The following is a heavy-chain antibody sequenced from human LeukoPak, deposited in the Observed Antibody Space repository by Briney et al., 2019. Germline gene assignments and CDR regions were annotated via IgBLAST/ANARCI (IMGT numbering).Heavy chain of an antibody. V-gene: IGHV3-11*01. Sequence: GGSLRLSCAASGSTFSEYYMSWLRQAPGKGLEWISYISSYDGTIHYADSVKGRFTISRDNAENSLFLQMDSLRAEDTAMYYCARDRFGVFDFWGQGALVTVSS. CDR1: GSTFSEYY. CDR3: ARDRFGVFDF. CDR2: ISSYDGTI. D-gene: IGHD3-10*01. J-gene: IGHJ4*02.